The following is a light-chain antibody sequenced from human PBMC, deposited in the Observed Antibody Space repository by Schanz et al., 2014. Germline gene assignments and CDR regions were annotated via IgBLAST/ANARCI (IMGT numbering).Light chain of an antibody. CDR1: QRISIG. V-gene: IGKV1-5*01. CDR3: QQTDSLPLS. J-gene: IGKJ4*01. Sequence: DIQMTQTPSTLSASVGDRVTITCRASQRISIGLAWYQQKPGKAPKVLIYEASTLESGVPSRFSGSGSGTEFTLTISSLQPEDSATYFCQQTDSLPLSFGGGTKVEI. CDR2: EAS.